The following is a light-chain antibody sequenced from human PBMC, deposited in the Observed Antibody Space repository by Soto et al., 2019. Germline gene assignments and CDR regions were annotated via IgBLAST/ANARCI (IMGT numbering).Light chain of an antibody. Sequence: IQMSQSPSSLSASVGDRVSITCRASETVNNNYVNWYQQKSGGAPKLLIYIGSGLQSGVPSRFNGSGSGTDFTLHINSLQPDDGGSYFCQQTSSFPLSFGGGTKVEIK. CDR2: IGS. V-gene: IGKV1-39*01. J-gene: IGKJ4*01. CDR3: QQTSSFPLS. CDR1: ETVNNNY.